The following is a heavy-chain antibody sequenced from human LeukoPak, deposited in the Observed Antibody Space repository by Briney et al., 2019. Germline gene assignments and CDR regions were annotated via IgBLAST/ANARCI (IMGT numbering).Heavy chain of an antibody. J-gene: IGHJ3*02. D-gene: IGHD3-10*01. CDR2: FSSSSSYL. CDR3: ARAMFGLLWFGESRDDAFDI. Sequence: PGGSLRLSCAASGFTFSSYSMNWVRQAPGKGLEWVSSFSSSSSYLYYADSVKGRFTISRDNAKNSLYMQMDSLRAEDTAVYYCARAMFGLLWFGESRDDAFDIWGQGTMVTVSS. CDR1: GFTFSSYS. V-gene: IGHV3-21*01.